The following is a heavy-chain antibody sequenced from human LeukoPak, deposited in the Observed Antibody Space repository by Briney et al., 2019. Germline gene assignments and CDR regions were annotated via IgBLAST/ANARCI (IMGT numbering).Heavy chain of an antibody. Sequence: PSETLSLTCSGSDASINNWNYYWSWIRQPPGKGLEWIGYIYYTGSTNYNPSLKSRVTISVDTSKNQFSLKLSSVTAADTAVYYCARVEDSGYDYRGRFDPWGQGTLVTVSS. J-gene: IGHJ5*02. D-gene: IGHD5-12*01. CDR3: ARVEDSGYDYRGRFDP. V-gene: IGHV4-61*01. CDR2: IYYTGST. CDR1: DASINNWNYY.